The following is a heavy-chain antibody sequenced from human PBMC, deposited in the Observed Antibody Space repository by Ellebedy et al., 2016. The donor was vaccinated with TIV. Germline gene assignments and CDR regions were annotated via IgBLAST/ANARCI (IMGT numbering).Heavy chain of an antibody. Sequence: GSLRLSCTVSRAFVNNYSWTWIRQPPGKGLEWIGHLFFNGSTTYNPSLKTRVTISVDTSNNKFSLKMKSVTAGDSAIYYCAREVTASGWVDPWGQGTLVIVSS. J-gene: IGHJ5*02. V-gene: IGHV4-59*02. CDR2: LFFNGST. CDR3: AREVTASGWVDP. CDR1: RAFVNNYS. D-gene: IGHD2-21*02.